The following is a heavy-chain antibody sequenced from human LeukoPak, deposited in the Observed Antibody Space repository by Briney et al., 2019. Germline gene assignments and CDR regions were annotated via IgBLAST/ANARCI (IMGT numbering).Heavy chain of an antibody. Sequence: PSETLSLTCTVSGGSISSYYWSWIRQPPGKGLEWIGYIYYSGSTNYNPSLKSRVTISVDTSKNQFSLKLSSVTAADTAVYYCASCPVTTSHYGMDVWGQGTTVTASS. D-gene: IGHD4-17*01. CDR2: IYYSGST. CDR1: GGSISSYY. CDR3: ASCPVTTSHYGMDV. V-gene: IGHV4-59*08. J-gene: IGHJ6*02.